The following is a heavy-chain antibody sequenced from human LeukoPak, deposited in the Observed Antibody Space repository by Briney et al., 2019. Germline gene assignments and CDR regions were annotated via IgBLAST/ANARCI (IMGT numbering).Heavy chain of an antibody. V-gene: IGHV4-30-4*01. D-gene: IGHD3-10*01. CDR1: GGSISSGDYY. Sequence: SETLSLTCTVSGGSISSGDYYWTWIRQPPGKGLEWIGYIYHSGSTHYKASLKSRLTISLDTSKNQFSLRLTSVTAADTAVYFCARGVRGIMVRGAITDLNWFDPWGQGTLAAVSS. CDR3: ARGVRGIMVRGAITDLNWFDP. CDR2: IYHSGST. J-gene: IGHJ5*02.